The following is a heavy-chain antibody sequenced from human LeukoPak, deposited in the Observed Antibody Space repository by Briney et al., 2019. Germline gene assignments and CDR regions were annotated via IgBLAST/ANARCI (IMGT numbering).Heavy chain of an antibody. CDR3: TREYYDFWSTTDYYGMDV. V-gene: IGHV3-49*04. D-gene: IGHD3-3*01. CDR2: IRSKAYGGTT. Sequence: GSLRLSCTASGFTFGDYAMSWVRQAPGKGLEWVGFIRSKAYGGTTEYAASVKGRFTISRDDSKSIAYLQMNSLKTEDTAVYYCTREYYDFWSTTDYYGMDVWGQGTTVTVSS. J-gene: IGHJ6*02. CDR1: GFTFGDYA.